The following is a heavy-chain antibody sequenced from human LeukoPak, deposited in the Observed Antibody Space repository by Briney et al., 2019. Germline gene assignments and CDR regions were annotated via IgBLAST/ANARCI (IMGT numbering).Heavy chain of an antibody. D-gene: IGHD6-19*01. V-gene: IGHV3-7*01. CDR3: AREAVTFDY. Sequence: GGSLRLSCAASGFTFSRSWMSWVRQAPGKGLEWVANIKRDGSEKHYVESVKGRFTISRDNAKNSLYLQMNSLRAEDTAVYYCAREAVTFDYWGQGTLVTVSS. CDR2: IKRDGSEK. J-gene: IGHJ4*02. CDR1: GFTFSRSW.